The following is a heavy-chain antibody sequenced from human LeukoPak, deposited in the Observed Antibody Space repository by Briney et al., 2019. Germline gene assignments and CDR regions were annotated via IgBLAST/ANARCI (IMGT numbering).Heavy chain of an antibody. J-gene: IGHJ4*02. CDR2: IYRSGRT. D-gene: IGHD2-15*01. Sequence: TCXXXGGSISSYYWSWVRQPAGKGLEWIGRIYRSGRTKYNPSLKRRVTMSVDTSNTHFSLKLSSVTAADTAVYYSARGADTCSGGSCYYYWGQGTLVTVSS. V-gene: IGHV4-4*07. CDR3: ARGADTCSGGSCYYY. CDR1: GGSISSYY.